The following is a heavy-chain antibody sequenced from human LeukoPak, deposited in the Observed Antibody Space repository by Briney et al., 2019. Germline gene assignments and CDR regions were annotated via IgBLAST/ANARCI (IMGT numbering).Heavy chain of an antibody. Sequence: ASVKVSCKASGYTFTSCDINWVRQATGQGLEWMGWMNPNSGNTGYAQKFQGRVTITRNTSISTAYMELSSLRSEDTAVYYCAKGQGEDPRTYDYWGQGTLVTVSS. CDR1: GYTFTSCD. J-gene: IGHJ4*02. CDR3: AKGQGEDPRTYDY. V-gene: IGHV1-8*03. CDR2: MNPNSGNT. D-gene: IGHD1-14*01.